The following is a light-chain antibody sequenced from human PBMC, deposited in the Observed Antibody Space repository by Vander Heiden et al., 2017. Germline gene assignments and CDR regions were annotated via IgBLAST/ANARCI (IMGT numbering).Light chain of an antibody. CDR2: AVA. Sequence: DIQMTQSPSSLSASTGDRVTISCRASQKIDNYLSWYQQKPGKAPKLLVYAVASLEFGVPSRFSGSGSGANFTLTISNLQPEDFATYYCQQTYIAPPRYTFGQGTKLEI. CDR3: QQTYIAPPRYT. V-gene: IGKV1-39*01. J-gene: IGKJ2*01. CDR1: QKIDNY.